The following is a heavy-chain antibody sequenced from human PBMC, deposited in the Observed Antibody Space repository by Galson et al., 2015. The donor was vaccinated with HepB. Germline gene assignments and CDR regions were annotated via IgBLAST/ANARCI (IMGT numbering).Heavy chain of an antibody. D-gene: IGHD3-10*01. J-gene: IGHJ6*02. CDR1: GFTFSSYA. Sequence: SLRLSCAASGFTFSSYAMSWVRQAPGKGLEWVSTISGSGGSTYYADSVRGRFTISRDKSKNTLYLQMNSLRAEDTAVYNCARDRRPGSYYGGMDVWGQGTTVTVSS. V-gene: IGHV3-23*01. CDR3: ARDRRPGSYYGGMDV. CDR2: ISGSGGST.